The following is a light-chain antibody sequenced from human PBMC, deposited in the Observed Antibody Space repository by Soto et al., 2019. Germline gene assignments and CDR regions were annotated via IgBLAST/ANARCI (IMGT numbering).Light chain of an antibody. CDR1: QSVSRNY. CDR2: GAS. J-gene: IGKJ2*01. CDR3: QQYGSSPPYT. V-gene: IGKV3-20*01. Sequence: EIVLTQSPGTLSLSPGEKATLSCRASQSVSRNYLAWYQQKPGQAPRLLIYGASSRATGIPERFSGSGSGTDFTFITSRLEPEDFAVYFCQQYGSSPPYTFGQGTKVEIK.